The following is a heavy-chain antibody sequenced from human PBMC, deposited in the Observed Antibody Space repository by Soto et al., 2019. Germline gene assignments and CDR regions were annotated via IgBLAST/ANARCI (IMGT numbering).Heavy chain of an antibody. CDR1: GYTFLSYA. CDR3: ARRLSAFDI. J-gene: IGHJ3*02. Sequence: QVHLVQSGAEVKEPGASVNISCRTSGYTFLSYAIHWVRQAPGQRLEWMGWINPSNGNTRYSQKFQGRVSITRDTAASTAYMELSSLRSEATAVYYCARRLSAFDIWGQGTMVTVSS. CDR2: INPSNGNT. V-gene: IGHV1-3*01.